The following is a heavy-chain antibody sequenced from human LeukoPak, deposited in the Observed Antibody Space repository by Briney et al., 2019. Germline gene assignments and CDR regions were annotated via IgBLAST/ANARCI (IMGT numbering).Heavy chain of an antibody. CDR2: IYYSGST. CDR3: ARAPELSAPFDY. V-gene: IGHV4-30-4*02. CDR1: GGSISSGDYY. J-gene: IGHJ4*02. Sequence: PSETLSLTCTVSGGSISSGDYYWSWIRQPPGKGLEWIGYIYYSGSTYYNPSLKSRVTISVDTSKNQFSLRLSSVTAADTAVYYCARAPELSAPFDYWGQGTLVTVSS. D-gene: IGHD3-16*02.